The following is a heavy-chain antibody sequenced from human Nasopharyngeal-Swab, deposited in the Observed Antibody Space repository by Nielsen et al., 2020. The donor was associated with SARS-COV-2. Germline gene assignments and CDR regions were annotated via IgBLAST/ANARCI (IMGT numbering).Heavy chain of an antibody. Sequence: GGSLRLSCTASGFTFGDYAMSWFRQAPGKGLEWVGFIRSTAYSGTTAYAASVKDRFTISRDNSKGIAYLQMNSLKTEDSGVYYCARDPRHYSSGWYVDYWGQGTLVTVSS. J-gene: IGHJ4*02. V-gene: IGHV3-49*03. CDR1: GFTFGDYA. CDR3: ARDPRHYSSGWYVDY. CDR2: IRSTAYSGTT. D-gene: IGHD6-19*01.